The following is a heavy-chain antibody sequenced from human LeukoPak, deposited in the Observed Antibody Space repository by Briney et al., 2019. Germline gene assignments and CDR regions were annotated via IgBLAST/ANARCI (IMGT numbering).Heavy chain of an antibody. CDR3: ARGENSSSWYRRAAFDI. J-gene: IGHJ3*02. V-gene: IGHV1-18*01. CDR2: ISAYNGNT. Sequence: ASVKVSCKASGYTFTSYGISWVRQAPGQGLEWMGWISAYNGNTNYAQKLQGRVTMTTDTSTSTAYMELSRLRSDDTAVYYCARGENSSSWYRRAAFDIWGQGTMVTVSS. CDR1: GYTFTSYG. D-gene: IGHD6-13*01.